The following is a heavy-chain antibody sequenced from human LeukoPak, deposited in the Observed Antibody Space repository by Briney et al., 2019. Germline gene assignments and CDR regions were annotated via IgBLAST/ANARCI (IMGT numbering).Heavy chain of an antibody. CDR2: ISAYNGNT. V-gene: IGHV1-18*01. Sequence: ASVKVSCKASGYTFTSYGIIWVRQAPGQGLEWMGWISAYNGNTNYAQKLQGRVTMTTDTSTSTAYMELSSLRSEDTAVYYCARDPSGSDPPDYWGQGTLVTVSS. CDR3: ARDPSGSDPPDY. J-gene: IGHJ4*02. D-gene: IGHD3-10*01. CDR1: GYTFTSYG.